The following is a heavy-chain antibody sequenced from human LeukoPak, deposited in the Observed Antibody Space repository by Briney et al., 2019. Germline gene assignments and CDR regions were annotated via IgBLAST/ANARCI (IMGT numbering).Heavy chain of an antibody. CDR3: ARTMYYYGSGIVY. D-gene: IGHD3-10*01. CDR1: GFTFNNYW. Sequence: GGSLRLSCAGSGFTFNNYWMTWVRQAPGKGLEWVADIKQDGSEKYYVDSVKGRFTISRDNAKNSLYLQMNSLRAEDTAVYYCARTMYYYGSGIVYWGQGTLVTVSS. V-gene: IGHV3-7*03. CDR2: IKQDGSEK. J-gene: IGHJ4*02.